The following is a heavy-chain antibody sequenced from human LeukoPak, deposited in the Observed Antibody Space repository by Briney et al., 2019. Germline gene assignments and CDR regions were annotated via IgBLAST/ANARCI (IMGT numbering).Heavy chain of an antibody. CDR1: GGSFSGYY. Sequence: SETLSLTCAVYGGSFSGYYRSWIRQPPGKGLEWIGSIYYSGSTYYNPSLKSRVTISVDTSKNQFSLKLSSVTAADTAVYYCASLRERSYYARGFDYWGQGTLVTVSS. J-gene: IGHJ4*02. CDR3: ASLRERSYYARGFDY. D-gene: IGHD1-26*01. CDR2: IYYSGST. V-gene: IGHV4-34*01.